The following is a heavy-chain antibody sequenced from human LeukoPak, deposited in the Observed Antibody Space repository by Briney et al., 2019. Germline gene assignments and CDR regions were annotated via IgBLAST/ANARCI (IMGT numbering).Heavy chain of an antibody. D-gene: IGHD4-17*01. CDR1: GFTFDDYG. CDR3: AKDKNQDYGDYGPFDP. CDR2: INWNGGST. Sequence: GGSLRLSCAASGFTFDDYGMSWVRQAPGKGLEWVSGINWNGGSTGYADSVKGRFTISRDNSKNTLYLQMNSLRAEDTAVYYCAKDKNQDYGDYGPFDPWGQGTLVTVSS. V-gene: IGHV3-20*04. J-gene: IGHJ5*02.